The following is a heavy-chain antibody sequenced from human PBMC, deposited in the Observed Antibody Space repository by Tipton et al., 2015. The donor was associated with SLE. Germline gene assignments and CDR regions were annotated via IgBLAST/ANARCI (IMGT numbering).Heavy chain of an antibody. CDR3: ASQNWNYFY. Sequence: TLSLTCAVYGGSFSGYYWIWIRQATGKGLEWIGEINHRGSTIYNPSLKSRLTISEDRSKKQFSLRLTSVTAADTALYYCASQNWNYFYWGQGTLVSVSP. V-gene: IGHV4-34*01. CDR1: GGSFSGYY. J-gene: IGHJ4*02. CDR2: INHRGST. D-gene: IGHD1-7*01.